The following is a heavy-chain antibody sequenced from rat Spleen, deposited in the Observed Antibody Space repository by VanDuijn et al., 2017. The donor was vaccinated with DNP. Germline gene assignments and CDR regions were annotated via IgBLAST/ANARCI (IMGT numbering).Heavy chain of an antibody. CDR3: ARHGSYINWFTY. CDR1: GFTFSDYY. Sequence: EVQLVESGGGLVQPGRSMKLSCAASGFTFSDYYMAWVRQTPTKGLEWVASITTGGGNTYYRDSVKGRFTISRDNAKSTLYLEMDSLRPEETATYYCARHGSYINWFTYWGQGTLVTVSS. D-gene: IGHD1-2*01. J-gene: IGHJ3*01. V-gene: IGHV5S11*01. CDR2: ITTGGGNT.